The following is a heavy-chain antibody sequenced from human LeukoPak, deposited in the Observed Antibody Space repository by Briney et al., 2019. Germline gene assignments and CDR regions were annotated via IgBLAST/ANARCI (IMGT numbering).Heavy chain of an antibody. CDR1: GFTFSTYS. Sequence: GGSLRLSCAASGFTFSTYSMNWVRQAPGKGLEWVSAITGSGGSTYYADSVKGRFTISRDNSKNTLYLQMSSLRVEDTAVYYCAKAVSTLIVGATNFDYWGQGTLVTVSS. CDR2: ITGSGGST. V-gene: IGHV3-23*01. CDR3: AKAVSTLIVGATNFDY. D-gene: IGHD1-26*01. J-gene: IGHJ4*02.